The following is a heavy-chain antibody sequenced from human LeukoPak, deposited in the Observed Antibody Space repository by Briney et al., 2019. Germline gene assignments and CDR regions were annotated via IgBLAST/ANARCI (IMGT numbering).Heavy chain of an antibody. CDR1: GGSFSGHY. D-gene: IGHD4/OR15-4a*01. CDR2: INHSGTT. CDR3: ARSGSDHGGYFQH. J-gene: IGHJ1*01. V-gene: IGHV4-34*01. Sequence: SETLSLTCAVYGGSFSGHYWSWIRQAPGKGLEWIGEINHSGTTSYNSSLMGRVIISVDTSKNQFSLKLSSVTAADTAMYYCARSGSDHGGYFQHWGQGTLVTVSS.